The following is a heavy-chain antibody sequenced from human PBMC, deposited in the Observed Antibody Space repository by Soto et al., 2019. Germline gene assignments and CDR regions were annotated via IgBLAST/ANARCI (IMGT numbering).Heavy chain of an antibody. Sequence: QVQLVQSGAEVKKPGASVKVSCKVSGYTLTELSMHWVRQAPGKGLEWMGGFDPEDGETIYAQKFQGRVTMTEDTSTDTAYMELSSLRSEDTAVYYCATDLWVYYGSGTKGGYFDLWGRGTLVTVSS. D-gene: IGHD3-10*01. CDR3: ATDLWVYYGSGTKGGYFDL. V-gene: IGHV1-24*01. J-gene: IGHJ2*01. CDR2: FDPEDGET. CDR1: GYTLTELS.